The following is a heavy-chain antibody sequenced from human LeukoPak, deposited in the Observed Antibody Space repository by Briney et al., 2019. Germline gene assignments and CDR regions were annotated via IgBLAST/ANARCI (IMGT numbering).Heavy chain of an antibody. D-gene: IGHD3-22*01. CDR3: ARREGFYDSGGQFEGDGFDM. CDR2: IYSDGRT. Sequence: TGGSLRLSCAASGFTVSSSHLTWVRQAPGKGLEWVSLIYSDGRTYYSASVMGRFTISRDNSKNSLYLQMNSLRAEDTAVYYCARREGFYDSGGQFEGDGFDMWGQGTMVTVSS. J-gene: IGHJ3*02. V-gene: IGHV3-66*04. CDR1: GFTVSSSH.